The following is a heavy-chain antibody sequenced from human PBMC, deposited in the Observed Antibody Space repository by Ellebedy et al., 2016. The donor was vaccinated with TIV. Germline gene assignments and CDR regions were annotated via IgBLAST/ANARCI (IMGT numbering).Heavy chain of an antibody. CDR1: GLTFSSHA. CDR3: ARDWNSVAD. V-gene: IGHV3-74*01. J-gene: IGHJ4*02. D-gene: IGHD1-7*01. CDR2: ISIDGSGT. Sequence: GGSLRLXXAASGLTFSSHAMHWVRQAPRKGLVWVSRISIDGSGTTYAESVKGRFTSSRDNAKNTLYLQMNSLRAEDTAVYYCARDWNSVADWGQGTLVTVSS.